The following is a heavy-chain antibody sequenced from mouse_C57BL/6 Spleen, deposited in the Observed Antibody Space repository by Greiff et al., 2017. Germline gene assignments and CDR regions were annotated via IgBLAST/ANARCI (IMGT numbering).Heavy chain of an antibody. V-gene: IGHV1-4*01. Sequence: QVQLQQSGAELARPGASVKMSCKASGYTFTSYTMHWVKQRPGQGLEWIGYINPSSGYTKYNQKFKDKATLTADKSSSTAYMQLSSLTSEDSAVYYCARSGFTTVVATGYFDVWGTGTTVTVSS. CDR2: INPSSGYT. CDR3: ARSGFTTVVATGYFDV. J-gene: IGHJ1*03. CDR1: GYTFTSYT. D-gene: IGHD1-1*01.